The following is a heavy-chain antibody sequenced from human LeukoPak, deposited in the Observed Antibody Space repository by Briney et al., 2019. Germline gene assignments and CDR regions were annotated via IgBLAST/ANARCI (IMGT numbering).Heavy chain of an antibody. J-gene: IGHJ6*02. D-gene: IGHD3-22*01. CDR1: GFTFSGSA. CDR3: ARDQASSGRYYYGMDV. CDR2: IRSKANSYVT. Sequence: GGSLRLSCAASGFTFSGSAMHWVRQASGKGLEWVGRIRSKANSYVTAYAASVTGRFTISRDDSSNTAYLQMNSLRAEDTAVYYCARDQASSGRYYYGMDVWGQGTTVTVSS. V-gene: IGHV3-73*01.